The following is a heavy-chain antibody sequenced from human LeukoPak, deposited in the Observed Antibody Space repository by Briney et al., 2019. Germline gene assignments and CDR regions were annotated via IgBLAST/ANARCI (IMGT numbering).Heavy chain of an antibody. D-gene: IGHD3-22*01. CDR2: ISGSGGST. Sequence: GGSLRLSCAASGFTFSSYAMSWVRQAPGKGLEWVSAISGSGGSTYYADSVKGRFTISRDNSKNTLYLQMNSLRAEDTAVYYCARARYDSSGYYWDPYYFDYWGQGTLVTVSS. CDR3: ARARYDSSGYYWDPYYFDY. J-gene: IGHJ4*02. V-gene: IGHV3-23*01. CDR1: GFTFSSYA.